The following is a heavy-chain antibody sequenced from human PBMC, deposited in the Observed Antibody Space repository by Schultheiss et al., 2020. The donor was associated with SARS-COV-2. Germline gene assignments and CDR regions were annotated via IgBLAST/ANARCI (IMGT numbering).Heavy chain of an antibody. CDR1: GFTFETQD. D-gene: IGHD6-13*01. J-gene: IGHJ6*03. CDR2: INSEGSDT. CDR3: TTGQQGYYYYYMYV. Sequence: GESLKISCTASGFTFETQDMSWVRQAPGKGLEWVSRINSEGSDTIYADSAKGRFTISRDNAENTLYLQMNSLRAEDTAVYYCTTGQQGYYYYYMYVWGKGATVTVSS. V-gene: IGHV3-74*01.